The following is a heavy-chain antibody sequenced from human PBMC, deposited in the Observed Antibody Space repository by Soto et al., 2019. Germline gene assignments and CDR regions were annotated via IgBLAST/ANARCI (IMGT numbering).Heavy chain of an antibody. Sequence: SETLSLTCSVSGDSINSSDYYWGWIRQPPGKGLEWIGSISYSGTTYYNPSLKSRVTISVDTSKTQFSLRLTSVTAPDTALYYCARHVDSSSYFDYWGQGTPVTVSS. CDR1: GDSINSSDYY. CDR3: ARHVDSSSYFDY. CDR2: ISYSGTT. D-gene: IGHD6-13*01. V-gene: IGHV4-39*01. J-gene: IGHJ4*02.